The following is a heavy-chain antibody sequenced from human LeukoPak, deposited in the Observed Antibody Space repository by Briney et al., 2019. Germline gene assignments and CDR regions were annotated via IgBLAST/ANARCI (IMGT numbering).Heavy chain of an antibody. J-gene: IGHJ4*02. V-gene: IGHV3-23*01. D-gene: IGHD3-3*01. CDR1: GFTFSSYA. Sequence: GGSLRLSCAASGFTFSSYAMSWVRQAPGKGLEWVSAISGSGGSTYYADSVKGRFTISRDNSKNTLYLQMNRLRAEDTAVYYCAKSSLGVVIIYLDYWGQGTLVTVSS. CDR3: AKSSLGVVIIYLDY. CDR2: ISGSGGST.